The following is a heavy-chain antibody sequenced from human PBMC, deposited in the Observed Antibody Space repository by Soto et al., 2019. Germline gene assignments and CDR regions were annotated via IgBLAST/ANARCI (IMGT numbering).Heavy chain of an antibody. CDR1: GGSFSGYY. CDR2: INHSGST. J-gene: IGHJ4*02. D-gene: IGHD6-19*01. Sequence: SETLSLTCAVYGGSFSGYYWSWIRQPPGRGLEWIGEINHSGSTNYNPSLKSRVTISVDTSKNQFSLKLSSVTAADTAVYYCARGVEGSGNKRFDYWGQGTQVTVSS. CDR3: ARGVEGSGNKRFDY. V-gene: IGHV4-34*01.